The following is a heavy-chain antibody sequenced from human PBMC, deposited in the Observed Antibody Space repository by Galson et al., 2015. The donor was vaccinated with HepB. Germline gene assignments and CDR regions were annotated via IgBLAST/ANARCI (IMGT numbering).Heavy chain of an antibody. D-gene: IGHD1-1*01. V-gene: IGHV2-70*13. CDR2: IDWDDDK. CDR1: GFSLNSSGMS. Sequence: PALVKPTQTLTLTCTFSGFSLNSSGMSVTWIRQPPGKALEWLALIDWDDDKHYNTSLKTRLTISKDTSKNQVVLTMTNMDPVDTATYFCARDNTDDEGVYYGMDVWGQGTTVTVSS. J-gene: IGHJ6*02. CDR3: ARDNTDDEGVYYGMDV.